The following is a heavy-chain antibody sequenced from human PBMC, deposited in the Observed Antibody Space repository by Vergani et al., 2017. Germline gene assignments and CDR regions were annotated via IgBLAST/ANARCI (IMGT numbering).Heavy chain of an antibody. V-gene: IGHV3-9*01. D-gene: IGHD1-26*01. Sequence: EVDLVESGGGLAQPGGSLRLSCEASGITFWKFGMHWVRQGPGKGLEWVSGISWNSGAVDYADSVRGRFTISRDNAKNSLFLEMNSLRFEDTAVYYCAGSGSYHGEVLYWGQGTLVTVSS. CDR3: AGSGSYHGEVLY. J-gene: IGHJ4*02. CDR2: ISWNSGAV. CDR1: GITFWKFG.